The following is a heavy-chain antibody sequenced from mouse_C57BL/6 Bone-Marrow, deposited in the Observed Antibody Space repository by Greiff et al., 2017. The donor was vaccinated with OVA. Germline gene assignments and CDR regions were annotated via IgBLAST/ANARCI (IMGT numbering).Heavy chain of an antibody. J-gene: IGHJ3*01. D-gene: IGHD2-1*01. CDR2: IRNKANGYTT. CDR1: GFTFTDYY. CDR3: ARRDGNYGFAY. V-gene: IGHV7-3*01. Sequence: EVKLVESGGGLVQPGGSLSLSCAASGFTFTDYYMSWVRQPPGKALEWLGFIRNKANGYTTEYSASVKGRFTISRDNSQSILYLQMNALRAEDSATYYCARRDGNYGFAYWGQGTLVTVSA.